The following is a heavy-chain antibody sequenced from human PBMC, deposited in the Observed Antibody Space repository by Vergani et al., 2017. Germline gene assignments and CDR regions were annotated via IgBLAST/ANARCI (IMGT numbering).Heavy chain of an antibody. Sequence: QVTLRESGPALVKPTQTLTLTCTFSGFSLSTSEMCVSWIRQPPGKALEWLARIDWDDDKYYSTSLKTRLTISKDTSKNQVVLTMTNMDPVDTATYYCARMAPLQYEAGAGYYYYYMDVWGKGTTVTVSS. V-gene: IGHV2-70*15. J-gene: IGHJ6*03. CDR3: ARMAPLQYEAGAGYYYYYMDV. CDR1: GFSLSTSEMC. D-gene: IGHD4-11*01. CDR2: IDWDDDK.